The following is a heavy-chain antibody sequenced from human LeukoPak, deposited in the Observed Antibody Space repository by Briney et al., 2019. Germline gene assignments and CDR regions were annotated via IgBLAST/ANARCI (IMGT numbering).Heavy chain of an antibody. Sequence: PGGSLRLSCAASGFIFSTHAMSWVRQAPGKGLEWVSVIYSGGSTYYADSVKGRFTISRDNSKNTLYLQMNSLRAEDTAVYYCVRVSYCSSTSCSPYYYMDVWGKGTTVTVSS. V-gene: IGHV3-53*01. CDR1: GFIFSTHA. J-gene: IGHJ6*03. D-gene: IGHD2-2*01. CDR2: IYSGGST. CDR3: VRVSYCSSTSCSPYYYMDV.